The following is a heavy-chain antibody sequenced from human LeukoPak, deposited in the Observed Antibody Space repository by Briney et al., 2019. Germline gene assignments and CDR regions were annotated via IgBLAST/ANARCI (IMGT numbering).Heavy chain of an antibody. Sequence: GGSLRLSCAASGFTFSSYEMNWVRQAPGKGLEWVSYISSSGSTIYYADSVKGRFTISRDNAKNSLYLQMNSLRAEDTAVYYCARDLRSVVPAANGAYYYGMDVWGQGTTVTVSS. J-gene: IGHJ6*02. CDR2: ISSSGSTI. CDR1: GFTFSSYE. D-gene: IGHD2-2*01. CDR3: ARDLRSVVPAANGAYYYGMDV. V-gene: IGHV3-48*03.